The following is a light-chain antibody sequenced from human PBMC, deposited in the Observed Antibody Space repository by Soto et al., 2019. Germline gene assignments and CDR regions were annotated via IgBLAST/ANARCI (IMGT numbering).Light chain of an antibody. CDR1: SSNVGSYKL. CDR2: EVN. Sequence: QSALTQPASVSGSPGQSITISCTGTSSNVGSYKLVSWYQQHPGKAPKLMIFEVNKRPSGVSNRFSGSKSGNAASLTVSGLQAEDEADYYCSSHAGIINVVFGGGTKLTVL. V-gene: IGLV2-14*02. J-gene: IGLJ2*01. CDR3: SSHAGIINVV.